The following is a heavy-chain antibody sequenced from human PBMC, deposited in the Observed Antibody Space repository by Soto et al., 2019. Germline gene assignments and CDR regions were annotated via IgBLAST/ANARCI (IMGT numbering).Heavy chain of an antibody. Sequence: ETLSLTCTVSGGSISSSSYYWGWIRQPPGKGLEWIGSMYYSGSTYYNPSLKSRVTIFVDTSKNQFSLKLSSVIAADTAVYYCARHSASSWSYYYYMDVWGKGTTVTVSS. D-gene: IGHD3-3*01. CDR1: GGSISSSSYY. CDR2: MYYSGST. J-gene: IGHJ6*03. CDR3: ARHSASSWSYYYYMDV. V-gene: IGHV4-39*01.